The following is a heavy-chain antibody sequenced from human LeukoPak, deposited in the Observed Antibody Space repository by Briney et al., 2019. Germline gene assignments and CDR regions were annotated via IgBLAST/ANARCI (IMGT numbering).Heavy chain of an antibody. CDR3: ARGGIQVSGIDEFDY. J-gene: IGHJ4*02. Sequence: PGGSLRLSCAASGFTFIDYDMHWVRQVIGKGLEWVSAIGIRGDTHYSGSVKGRFTISRENAESSLYLQMNSLRAEDTAVYYCARGGIQVSGIDEFDYWGQGTLVTV. CDR2: IGIRGDT. V-gene: IGHV3-13*01. CDR1: GFTFIDYD. D-gene: IGHD6-19*01.